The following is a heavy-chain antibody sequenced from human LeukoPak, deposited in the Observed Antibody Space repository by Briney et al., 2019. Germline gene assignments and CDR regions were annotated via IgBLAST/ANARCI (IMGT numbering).Heavy chain of an antibody. V-gene: IGHV3-30*04. CDR2: ISYDGSNK. CDR1: GFTFSSYA. J-gene: IGHJ4*02. D-gene: IGHD5-24*01. Sequence: PGGSLRLSCAASGFTFSSYAMHWVRQAPGKGLEWVAVISYDGSNKYYADSVKGRFTISRDNAKNSLYLQMNSLRAEDTAVYYCATLAMATWDYWGQGTLVTVSS. CDR3: ATLAMATWDY.